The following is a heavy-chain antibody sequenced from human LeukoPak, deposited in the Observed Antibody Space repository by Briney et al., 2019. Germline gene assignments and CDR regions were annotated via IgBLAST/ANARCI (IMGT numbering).Heavy chain of an antibody. CDR3: ARDRGYTQDY. D-gene: IGHD5-12*01. CDR1: GFTFSSYA. J-gene: IGHJ4*02. Sequence: GGSLRLSCAASGFTFSSYAMSWVRQAPGKGLEWVSGVSGNGGSTFYADSVKGRFTISRDNAKNTLYLQMNSLRAEDTAVYYCARDRGYTQDYWGQGTPVTVSS. CDR2: VSGNGGST. V-gene: IGHV3-23*01.